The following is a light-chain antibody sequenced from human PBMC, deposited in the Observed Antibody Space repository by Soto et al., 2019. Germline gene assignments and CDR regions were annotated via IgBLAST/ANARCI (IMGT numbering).Light chain of an antibody. J-gene: IGLJ1*01. CDR3: SSFTTISTYV. CDR2: DVG. CDR1: ISDVGAHNF. Sequence: QSVLTQPASVSGSPGQSITISCTGTISDVGAHNFVSWYQQHPGKAPKLMIYDVGNRPSGVSNRFSGSKSGNTASLTIPGLQAEDEADYYCSSFTTISTYVFGTGTKVTVL. V-gene: IGLV2-14*01.